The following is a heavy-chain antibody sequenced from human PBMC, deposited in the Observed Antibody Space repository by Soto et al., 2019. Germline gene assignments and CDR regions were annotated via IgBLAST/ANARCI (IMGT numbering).Heavy chain of an antibody. CDR3: AREGTPIDY. CDR1: GYTFTNFG. Sequence: QVQLVQSGAEVKKPGASVKVSCKASGYTFTNFGISWVRQAPGQGLERMGWISAYNGNTNYAHNVQGRVTMTTDTSTSTAYMEQRSQRSDDTAVYYCAREGTPIDYWGQGTLVTVSS. J-gene: IGHJ4*02. D-gene: IGHD2-15*01. CDR2: ISAYNGNT. V-gene: IGHV1-18*01.